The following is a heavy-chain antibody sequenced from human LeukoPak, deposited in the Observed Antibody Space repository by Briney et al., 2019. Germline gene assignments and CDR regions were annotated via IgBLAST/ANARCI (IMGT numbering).Heavy chain of an antibody. D-gene: IGHD3-3*01. V-gene: IGHV4-30-4*01. CDR2: ISYSGST. CDR1: GGFISSGDYY. CDR3: ARAVNYDFWSAYYYYMDV. J-gene: IGHJ6*03. Sequence: SETLSLTCTVSGGFISSGDYYWSWIRQPPGKGLEWIGYISYSGSTSYNPSLKSPFTISMDTSKNQISLRLCSVTAADTAVYYCARAVNYDFWSAYYYYMDVWAKGPRSPSP.